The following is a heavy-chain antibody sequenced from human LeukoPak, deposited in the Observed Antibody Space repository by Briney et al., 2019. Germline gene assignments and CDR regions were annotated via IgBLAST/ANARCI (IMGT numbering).Heavy chain of an antibody. CDR2: IYYSGST. D-gene: IGHD6-13*01. CDR1: GGSISSSSYY. J-gene: IGHJ6*02. V-gene: IGHV4-39*01. CDR3: ASSYSSSWYYYGMDV. Sequence: PSETLSLTCTVSGGSISSSSYYWGWIRQPPGKGLEWIGSIYYSGSTYYNPSLKSRVTISVDTSKNQFSLKLSSVTAADTAVYYCASSYSSSWYYYGMDVWGQGTTVTVSS.